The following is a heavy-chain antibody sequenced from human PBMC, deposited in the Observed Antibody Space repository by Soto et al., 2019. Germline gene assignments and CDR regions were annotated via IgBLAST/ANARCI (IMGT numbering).Heavy chain of an antibody. J-gene: IGHJ4*02. CDR1: GYAFANYG. Sequence: QVQLVQSGAEVKKPGASVKVSCKASGYAFANYGISWVRQAPGQGLEWMGWISAWGNTNYAQKLQGRVTMTTDTSASTAVMELRSLRSDDTAMYFCARDLDGSGSYYTDYWGQGTLVTVSS. D-gene: IGHD3-10*01. V-gene: IGHV1-18*01. CDR2: ISAWGNT. CDR3: ARDLDGSGSYYTDY.